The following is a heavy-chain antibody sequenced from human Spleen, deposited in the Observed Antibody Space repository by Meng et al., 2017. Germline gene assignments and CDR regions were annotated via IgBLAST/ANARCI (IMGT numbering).Heavy chain of an antibody. CDR3: AIDGSGWQQEDF. D-gene: IGHD6-19*01. CDR2: IWHAGGT. Sequence: QVQLQESGPGLVKPSETLSLTCTVSGGSMNNDHWWSWVRQTPGKGLEWIGEIWHAGGTNYNPSFKSRVTMSIDKSNNQFSLKLTSVTAADTAVYYRAIDGSGWQQEDFWGQGTLVTVSS. V-gene: IGHV4-4*02. CDR1: GGSMNNDHW. J-gene: IGHJ4*02.